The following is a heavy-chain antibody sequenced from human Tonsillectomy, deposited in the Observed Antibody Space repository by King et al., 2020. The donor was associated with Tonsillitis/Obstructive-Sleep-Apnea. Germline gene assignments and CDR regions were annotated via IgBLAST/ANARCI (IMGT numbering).Heavy chain of an antibody. V-gene: IGHV1-18*01. D-gene: IGHD3-22*01. Sequence: VQLVESGAEVKKPGASVKVACKASGYTLTSFGISWVRQAPGQGLEWMGRISAYNGNTNYAQKLQGRVTMTTDPSTSTAYMELRSLSSDDTAVYYCARVPVYYDSSGSDYWGQGTLVTVAS. CDR3: ARVPVYYDSSGSDY. J-gene: IGHJ4*02. CDR1: GYTLTSFG. CDR2: ISAYNGNT.